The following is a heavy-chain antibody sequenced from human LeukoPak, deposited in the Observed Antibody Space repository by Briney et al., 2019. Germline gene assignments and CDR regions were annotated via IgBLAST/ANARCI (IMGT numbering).Heavy chain of an antibody. CDR1: GGSINSDH. CDR2: ISYTGST. V-gene: IGHV4-59*08. D-gene: IGHD3-16*02. J-gene: IGHJ4*02. CDR3: ASVRGLGVITPCLDY. Sequence: SETLSLTCTVSGGSINSDHWSWIRQPPGKGLEWIGCISYTGSTHYNPSLKSRVTILVDTSKNHFSLKLSSVTAADTAVYYCASVRGLGVITPCLDYWGQGTLVTVSS.